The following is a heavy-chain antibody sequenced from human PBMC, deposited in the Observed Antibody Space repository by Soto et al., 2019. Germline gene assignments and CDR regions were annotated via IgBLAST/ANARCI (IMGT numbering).Heavy chain of an antibody. V-gene: IGHV4-4*02. CDR2: IYHSGST. CDR3: ARGLPRPDYIWGSYRAHPYFDY. Sequence: SETLSLTCAVSSGSISSSNWWSWVRQPPGKGLEWIGEIYHSGSTNYNPSLKSRVTISVDKSKNQFSLKLSAVTAADTAAYYCARGLPRPDYIWGSYRAHPYFDYWGQGTLVTVSS. CDR1: SGSISSSNW. D-gene: IGHD3-16*02. J-gene: IGHJ4*02.